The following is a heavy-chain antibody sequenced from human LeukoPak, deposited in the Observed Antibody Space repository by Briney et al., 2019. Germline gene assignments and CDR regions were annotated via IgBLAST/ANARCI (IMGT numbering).Heavy chain of an antibody. CDR1: GFTFSSYW. V-gene: IGHV3-7*03. J-gene: IGHJ4*02. CDR2: IKQDGSEK. CDR3: TRPSSYGPIDG. Sequence: PGGSLRLSCAASGFTFSSYWMSWVRQAPGKGLEWVANIKQDGSEKYYVDSVKGRFTISRDNAKNSLYLQMNSLKTEDTAVYYCTRPSSYGPIDGWGQETLVTVSS. D-gene: IGHD5-18*01.